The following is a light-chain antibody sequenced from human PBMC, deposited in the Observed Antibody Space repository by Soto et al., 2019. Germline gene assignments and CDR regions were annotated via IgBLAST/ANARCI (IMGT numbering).Light chain of an antibody. CDR2: AAS. CDR1: RSLSSSY. J-gene: IGKJ2*01. V-gene: IGKV3-20*01. Sequence: EIVLTQSPGTLSLSPGERATLSCRASRSLSSSYVVWYQQKPGQAPRLLIYAASRRATGIPDRFSGSGSATEYTLTVSRLEPEDFAVYYCQQQGTFGQGIKWEIK. CDR3: QQQGT.